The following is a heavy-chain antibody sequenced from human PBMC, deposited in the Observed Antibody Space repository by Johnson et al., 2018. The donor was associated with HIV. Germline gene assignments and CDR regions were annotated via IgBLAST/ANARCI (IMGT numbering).Heavy chain of an antibody. J-gene: IGHJ3*02. V-gene: IGHV3-9*01. CDR3: AREYYDSSGYYYGGVSAFDI. CDR2: ISWNSGNI. Sequence: VHLVESGGGLVQPGRSLRLSCAASGFSFDDYAMHWVRQAPGKGLEWVSGISWNSGNIAYADSVKGRCHISRDNAKDSLYLQMNMLRVEDTALYYCAREYYDSSGYYYGGVSAFDIWGQGTMVTVSS. D-gene: IGHD3-22*01. CDR1: GFSFDDYA.